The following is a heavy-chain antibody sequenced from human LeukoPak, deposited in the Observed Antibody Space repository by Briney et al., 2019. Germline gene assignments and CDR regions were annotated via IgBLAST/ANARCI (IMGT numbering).Heavy chain of an antibody. Sequence: SETLSLTCAVSGGSFSGYYWSWIRQPPGKGLEWIGEIYYSGSTNYNPSLKSRVTISVDTSKNQFSLKLSSVTAADTAVYYCARGRTIYDYVWGSYRHPRGIIDYGEQGTLVTVPS. CDR1: GGSFSGYY. D-gene: IGHD3-16*02. CDR2: IYYSGST. J-gene: IGHJ4*02. CDR3: ARGRTIYDYVWGSYRHPRGIIDY. V-gene: IGHV4-34*01.